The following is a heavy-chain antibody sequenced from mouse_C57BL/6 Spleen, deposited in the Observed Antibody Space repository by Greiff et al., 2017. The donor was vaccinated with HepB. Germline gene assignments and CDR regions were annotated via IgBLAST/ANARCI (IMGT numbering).Heavy chain of an antibody. V-gene: IGHV3-6*01. CDR1: GYSITSGYY. D-gene: IGHD4-1*01. CDR2: ISDDGSN. J-gene: IGHJ2*01. Sequence: EVQLQQSGPGLVKPSQSLSLTCSVPGYSITSGYYWNWIRQFPGKKLEWMGYISDDGSNNYNPSLKNRISITRDTSKNQFFLKLNAVTTEDTATYYCATGIYYFDYWGQGTTLTVSS. CDR3: ATGIYYFDY.